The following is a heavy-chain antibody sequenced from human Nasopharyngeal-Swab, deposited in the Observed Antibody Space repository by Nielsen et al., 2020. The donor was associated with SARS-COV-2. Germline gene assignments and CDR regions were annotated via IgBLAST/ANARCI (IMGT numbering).Heavy chain of an antibody. CDR1: GFTFSSYS. CDR2: ISSSSSTI. D-gene: IGHD3-3*01. J-gene: IGHJ6*02. Sequence: LTCAASGFTFSSYSMNWVRQAPGKGLEWVSYISSSSSTIYYADSVKGRFTISRDNAKNSLYLQMNSLRAEDTAVYYCARWSGYYYYYGMDVWGQGTTVTVSS. V-gene: IGHV3-48*04. CDR3: ARWSGYYYYYGMDV.